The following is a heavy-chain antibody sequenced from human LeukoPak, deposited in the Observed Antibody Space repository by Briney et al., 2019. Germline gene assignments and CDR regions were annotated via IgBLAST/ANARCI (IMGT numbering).Heavy chain of an antibody. D-gene: IGHD1-26*01. CDR3: ARGGALVGAQGGLLDF. J-gene: IGHJ4*02. CDR2: ISPNSGGT. CDR1: GYRFTDYL. V-gene: IGHV1-2*02. Sequence: ASVKVSCKASGYRFTDYLIHWVRQAPGQGLEWMGWISPNSGGTDYAQKFQGRVTMTRDTSITVVYMEMSRLRYDDTAVYYCARGGALVGAQGGLLDFWGQGTLVTVSS.